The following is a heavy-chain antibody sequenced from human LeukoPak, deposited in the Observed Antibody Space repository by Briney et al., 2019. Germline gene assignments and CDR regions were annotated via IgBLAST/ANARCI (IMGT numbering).Heavy chain of an antibody. D-gene: IGHD2-21*02. J-gene: IGHJ4*02. V-gene: IGHV3-23*01. CDR1: GGSFSGYY. Sequence: LTCAVYGGSFSGYYWSWVRQAPGEGLEWVSAISGSGDNTYYADSVKGRFTVTRDNSKNTLYVQMKSLRAEDTAVYYCAKDFVVVPGNVNYFDYWGQGTLVTVSS. CDR3: AKDFVVVPGNVNYFDY. CDR2: ISGSGDNT.